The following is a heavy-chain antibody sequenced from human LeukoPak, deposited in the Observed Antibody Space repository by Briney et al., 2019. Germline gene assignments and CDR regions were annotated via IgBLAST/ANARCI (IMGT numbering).Heavy chain of an antibody. CDR3: VRDFYESSGSTYYFDY. J-gene: IGHJ4*02. CDR2: TRNKPNSYTT. CDR1: GFSFSGSA. Sequence: PGGSLRLSCAASGFSFSGSAIHWVRQAPGKGLEWVGRTRNKPNSYTTEYAASVKGRFTISRDDSKNSLYLQMNSLKIEDTAVYYCVRDFYESSGSTYYFDYWGQGTLVTVSS. D-gene: IGHD3-22*01. V-gene: IGHV3-72*01.